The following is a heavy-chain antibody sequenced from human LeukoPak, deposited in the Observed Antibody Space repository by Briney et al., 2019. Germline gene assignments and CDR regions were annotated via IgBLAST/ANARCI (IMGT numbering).Heavy chain of an antibody. Sequence: SETLSLTCNVSGGSITSYYLSWIRQPPGKGLEWMGYIYYIGSTTYNPSLKSGVPISVDTSKNQFSLKLSSVTAADTAVYYCARGGYAVINWGQGTLVTVS. D-gene: IGHD5-12*01. CDR2: IYYIGST. J-gene: IGHJ4*02. CDR1: GGSITSYY. V-gene: IGHV4-59*01. CDR3: ARGGYAVIN.